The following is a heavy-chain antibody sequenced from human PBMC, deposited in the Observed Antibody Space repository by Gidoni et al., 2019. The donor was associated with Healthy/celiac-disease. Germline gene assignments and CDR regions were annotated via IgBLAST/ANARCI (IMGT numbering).Heavy chain of an antibody. V-gene: IGHV3-21*01. CDR1: GFTFSSYS. CDR3: ARATHLREMAFDI. D-gene: IGHD3-16*01. CDR2: ISSSSSYI. Sequence: EVQLVESGGGLVKPGGSLRLSCAASGFTFSSYSMNWVRQAPGKGLEWVSSISSSSSYIYYADSVKGRFTISRDNAKNSLYLQMNSLRAEDTAVYYCARATHLREMAFDIWGQGTMVTVSS. J-gene: IGHJ3*02.